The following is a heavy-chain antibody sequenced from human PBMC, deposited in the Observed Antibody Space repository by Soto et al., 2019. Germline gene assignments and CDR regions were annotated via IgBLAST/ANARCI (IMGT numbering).Heavy chain of an antibody. Sequence: VPSLKISCKASGYSFANYWIGWVRQMPGKGLEWMGIVYPADSDTRYSPSFQGQVIMSADKYITAGYLPWNSLKAPDTPINSCGRLAVAGTTGYSDNGGPGT. CDR3: GRLAVAGTTGYSDN. D-gene: IGHD1-1*01. CDR2: VYPADSDT. J-gene: IGHJ4*02. CDR1: GYSFANYW. V-gene: IGHV5-51*01.